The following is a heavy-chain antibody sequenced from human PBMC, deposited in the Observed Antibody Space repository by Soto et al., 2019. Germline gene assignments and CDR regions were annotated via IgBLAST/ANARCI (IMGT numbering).Heavy chain of an antibody. CDR2: IYYSGST. V-gene: IGHV4-31*03. CDR1: GGSISSGGYY. J-gene: IGHJ6*03. Sequence: SDTLSLTCTVSGGSISSGGYYWSWIRQHPGKGLEWIGYIYYSGSTYYNPSLKSRVTISVDTSKNQFSLKLSSVTAADTAVYYCARTRITMVRGVSYYMDVWGKGTTVTVSS. CDR3: ARTRITMVRGVSYYMDV. D-gene: IGHD3-10*01.